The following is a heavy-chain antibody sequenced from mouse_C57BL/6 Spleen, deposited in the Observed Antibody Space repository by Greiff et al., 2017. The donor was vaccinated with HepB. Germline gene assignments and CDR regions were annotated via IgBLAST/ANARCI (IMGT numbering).Heavy chain of an antibody. D-gene: IGHD2-2*01. Sequence: QVQLKQSGAELVKPGASVKMSCKASGYTFTSYWITWVKQRPGQGLEWIGDIYPGSGSTNYNEKFKSKATLTVDTSSSTAYMQLSSLTSEDSAVYYCARRDYYGYDSPGYWYFDVWGTRTTVTVSS. CDR3: ARRDYYGYDSPGYWYFDV. V-gene: IGHV1-55*01. CDR1: GYTFTSYW. CDR2: IYPGSGST. J-gene: IGHJ1*03.